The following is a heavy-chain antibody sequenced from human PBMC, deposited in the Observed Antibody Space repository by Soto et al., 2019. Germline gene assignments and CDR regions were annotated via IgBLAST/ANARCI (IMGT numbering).Heavy chain of an antibody. CDR2: INPNDATT. CDR3: TSVSPFVTGPDY. D-gene: IGHD3-9*01. J-gene: IGHJ4*02. V-gene: IGHV1-46*03. Sequence: GASVKVSCKASGYIFTRYYMHWVRQAPGQGLEWMGIINPNDATTDYPQRFQGRVTMTRDTSTSTVYMELRSLTSADTAVYFCTSVSPFVTGPDYWGQGTLVTVSS. CDR1: GYIFTRYY.